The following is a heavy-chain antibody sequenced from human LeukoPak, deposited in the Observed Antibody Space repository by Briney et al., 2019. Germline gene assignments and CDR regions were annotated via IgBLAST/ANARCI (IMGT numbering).Heavy chain of an antibody. CDR3: ARDHEYSSSWYRGGGYFDY. CDR2: INPSGGST. D-gene: IGHD6-13*01. Sequence: GASVKVSCTASGYTFTSYYMHWVRQAPGQGLEWMGIINPSGGSTSYAQKFQGRVTMTRDTSTSTVYMELSSLRSEDAAVYYCARDHEYSSSWYRGGGYFDYWGQGTLVTVSS. J-gene: IGHJ4*02. V-gene: IGHV1-46*01. CDR1: GYTFTSYY.